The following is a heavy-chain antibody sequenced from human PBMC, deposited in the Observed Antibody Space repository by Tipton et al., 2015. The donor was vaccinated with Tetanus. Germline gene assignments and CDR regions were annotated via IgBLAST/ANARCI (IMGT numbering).Heavy chain of an antibody. CDR3: ARDLYHYDDTGYHRRYSLAS. CDR1: GGTFNTYV. D-gene: IGHD3-22*01. Sequence: QVQLVQSGAEVKKPGSSVKVSCKASGGTFNTYVINWVRQAPGEGLEWMGGIVTILGAPNYAQKFQGRVTITAESSTSSVYMELRGLRSEDTAVYFCARDLYHYDDTGYHRRYSLASWGQGTLVTVSS. CDR2: IVTILGAP. V-gene: IGHV1-69*06. J-gene: IGHJ1*01.